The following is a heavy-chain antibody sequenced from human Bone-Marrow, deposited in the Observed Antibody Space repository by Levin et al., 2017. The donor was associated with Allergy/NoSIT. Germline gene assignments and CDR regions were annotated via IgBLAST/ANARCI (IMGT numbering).Heavy chain of an antibody. J-gene: IGHJ4*02. CDR2: IYPGDSDT. CDR3: ARRGVSGNYFDH. D-gene: IGHD3-10*01. Sequence: KVSCQASGYTFNSYWVGWVRQMPGKGLEWMGIIYPGDSDTRYSPSFQGQVAIPVDKSITTAYLLLSSLKASDTAMYYCARRGVSGNYFDHWGQGTLVTVSS. CDR1: GYTFNSYW. V-gene: IGHV5-51*01.